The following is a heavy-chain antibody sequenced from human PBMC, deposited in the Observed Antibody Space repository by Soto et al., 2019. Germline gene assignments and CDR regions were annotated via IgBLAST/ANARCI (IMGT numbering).Heavy chain of an antibody. V-gene: IGHV3-33*01. CDR1: GFTFSSYG. CDR2: IWYDGSNK. Sequence: QVQLLESGGGVVQPGRSLRLSCAASGFTFSSYGMHWVRQAPGKGLEWVAVIWYDGSNKYYADSVKGRFTISRDNSKNTLYLQMNSLRAEDTAVYYCARDLLGGSYHPFDYWGQGTLVTVSS. J-gene: IGHJ4*02. CDR3: ARDLLGGSYHPFDY. D-gene: IGHD1-26*01.